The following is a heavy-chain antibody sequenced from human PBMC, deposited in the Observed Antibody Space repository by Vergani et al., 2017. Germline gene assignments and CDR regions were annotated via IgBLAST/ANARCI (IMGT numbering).Heavy chain of an antibody. CDR3: ARTGHTEYCGGDCYSFWYFDL. V-gene: IGHV4-34*01. CDR2: INHSGST. D-gene: IGHD2-21*02. J-gene: IGHJ2*01. Sequence: QVQLQQWDAGLLKPSETLSLTCAVYGGSFSGYYWSWIRQPPGKGLEWIGEINHSGSTNYNPSLKSRVTISVDTSKNQFSLKLSSVTAADTAVYYCARTGHTEYCGGDCYSFWYFDLWGRGTLVTVSS. CDR1: GGSFSGYY.